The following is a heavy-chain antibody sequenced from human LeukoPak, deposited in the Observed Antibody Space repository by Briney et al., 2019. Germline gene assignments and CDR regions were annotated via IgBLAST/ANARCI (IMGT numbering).Heavy chain of an antibody. D-gene: IGHD2-15*01. CDR1: GFTFSRYW. J-gene: IGHJ4*02. CDR2: ININGSST. V-gene: IGHV3-74*01. CDR3: ARDRYCSGNGCQDLGY. Sequence: PGGSLRLSCAASGFTFSRYWMHWVCQAPGKGLVWVSRININGSSTIYADSVKGRFTISRDNAKNTLYLQMNNLRADDTAVYYCARDRYCSGNGCQDLGYWGQGTLVTVSS.